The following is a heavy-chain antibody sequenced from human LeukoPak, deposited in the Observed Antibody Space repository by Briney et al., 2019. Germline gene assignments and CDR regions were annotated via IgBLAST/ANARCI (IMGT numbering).Heavy chain of an antibody. Sequence: PGGSLRLSCAASGFTFSTYGMHWVRQAPGKGLEWVAAILGDGSNTFYTDSVRGRFTISRDNSKNTLYLQMNSLGPEDTAVYYCAKDWEYCGGDCLINWFDPWGQGTLVTVSS. J-gene: IGHJ5*02. CDR3: AKDWEYCGGDCLINWFDP. CDR2: ILGDGSNT. D-gene: IGHD2-21*02. V-gene: IGHV3-30*18. CDR1: GFTFSTYG.